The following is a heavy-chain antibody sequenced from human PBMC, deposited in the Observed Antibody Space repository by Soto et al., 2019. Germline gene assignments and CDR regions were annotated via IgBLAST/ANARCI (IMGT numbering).Heavy chain of an antibody. CDR1: GFTFDDFG. Sequence: ELQLVESGGGVVRPGGALRLSCAASGFTFDDFGMSWVRQAPGKGLAWVSGINWNAGSTGYAESVKGRFTISRDNAKHSLYLQMNSLGAEETALYYCARVPHSSNDVYWFDPWGQGTLVTVSS. V-gene: IGHV3-20*04. D-gene: IGHD1-1*01. J-gene: IGHJ5*02. CDR2: INWNAGST. CDR3: ARVPHSSNDVYWFDP.